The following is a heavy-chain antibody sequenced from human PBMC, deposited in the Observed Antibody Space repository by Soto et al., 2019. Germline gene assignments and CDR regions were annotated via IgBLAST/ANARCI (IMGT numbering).Heavy chain of an antibody. Sequence: ASVKVSCKASGYTFTSYGISWVRQAPGQGLEWMGWISAYNGNTNYAQKLQGRVTMTTDTSTSTAYMELRSLRSDDTAVYYCARDGPYNWNYGWFDPWGQGTLVTVSS. V-gene: IGHV1-18*01. CDR3: ARDGPYNWNYGWFDP. CDR1: GYTFTSYG. D-gene: IGHD1-7*01. J-gene: IGHJ5*02. CDR2: ISAYNGNT.